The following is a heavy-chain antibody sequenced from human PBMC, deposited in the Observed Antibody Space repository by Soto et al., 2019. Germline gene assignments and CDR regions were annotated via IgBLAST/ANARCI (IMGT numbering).Heavy chain of an antibody. D-gene: IGHD3-10*01. Sequence: GASVKVSCKASGYTFTSYGISWVRQAPGQGLEWMGWISAYNGNTNYAQKLQGRVTMTTDTSTSTAYMELRSLRSDDTAVYYCARDLMGSGRKPTVIDYWGQGTLVTVSS. V-gene: IGHV1-18*01. J-gene: IGHJ4*02. CDR3: ARDLMGSGRKPTVIDY. CDR2: ISAYNGNT. CDR1: GYTFTSYG.